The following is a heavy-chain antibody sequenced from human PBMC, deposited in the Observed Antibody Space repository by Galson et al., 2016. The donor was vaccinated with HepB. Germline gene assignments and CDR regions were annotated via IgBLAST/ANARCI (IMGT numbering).Heavy chain of an antibody. CDR2: IYSGGST. CDR1: GFTVSNNY. Sequence: SLRLSCAASGFTVSNNYMRWVRQAPGKGLEWVSLIYSGGSTYYADSVKGRFTISRDSSKNTLYLQMNSLRAEDTAVYYCARNRHCIGGSCYGAWGQGTLVTVSS. J-gene: IGHJ5*02. V-gene: IGHV3-66*01. CDR3: ARNRHCIGGSCYGA. D-gene: IGHD2-15*01.